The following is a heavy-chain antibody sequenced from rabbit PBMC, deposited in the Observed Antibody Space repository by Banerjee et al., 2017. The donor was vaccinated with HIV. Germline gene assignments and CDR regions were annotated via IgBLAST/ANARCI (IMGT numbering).Heavy chain of an antibody. D-gene: IGHD7-1*01. Sequence: QEQLEESGGDLVKPEGSLTLTCTASGFSFSSSYWICWVRQAPGKGLEWIACIYAGSSGSTYYASWAKGRFTISKTSSTTVTLQMTSLTAADTATYFCMRHAPINTGTWNLWGPGTLVTVS. CDR3: MRHAPINTGTWNL. V-gene: IGHV1S45*01. J-gene: IGHJ4*01. CDR2: IYAGSSGST. CDR1: GFSFSSSYW.